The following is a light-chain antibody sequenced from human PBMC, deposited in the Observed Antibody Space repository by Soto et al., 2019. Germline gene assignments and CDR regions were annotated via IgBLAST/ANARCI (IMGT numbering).Light chain of an antibody. CDR2: DNN. J-gene: IGLJ2*01. CDR1: SSNIGYNY. Sequence: QSVLTQPPSVSSAPGQKVTLSFSGSSSNIGYNYVSWYQQLPGTAPKLLIYDNNKRPSGIPDRFSGSKSGTSATLGITGLQTGDEADYYCGTWDSSLSAGVFGGGTKLTVL. CDR3: GTWDSSLSAGV. V-gene: IGLV1-51*01.